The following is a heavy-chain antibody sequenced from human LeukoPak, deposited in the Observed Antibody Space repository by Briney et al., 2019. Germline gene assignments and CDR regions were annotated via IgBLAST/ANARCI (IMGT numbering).Heavy chain of an antibody. Sequence: ASVKVSCKVSRYSLTEISTHWVRQAPGKGLEWMGGFDPEGGETIYAQKFQGRVTMTEDTSTDTAYMELSSLRSEDTAMYYCATEIPPRIEGGGYKTYDAFDIWGQGTMVTVSS. CDR1: RYSLTEIS. CDR3: ATEIPPRIEGGGYKTYDAFDI. CDR2: FDPEGGET. J-gene: IGHJ3*02. D-gene: IGHD5-24*01. V-gene: IGHV1-24*01.